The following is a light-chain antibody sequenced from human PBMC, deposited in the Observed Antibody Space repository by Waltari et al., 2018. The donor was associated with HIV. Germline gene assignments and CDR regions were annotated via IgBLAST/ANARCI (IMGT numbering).Light chain of an antibody. J-gene: IGLJ2*01. CDR1: SSNIGAGPD. V-gene: IGLV1-40*01. CDR2: GNN. CDR3: HCTDSSLMGPVV. Sequence: QSVLTQPPSVSGAPGQRVTISCPGTSSNIGAGPDVHWYRQLPGTAPKFLISGNNFRPSGVPDRFSGSKSGTSASLVITGLQADDEAVYYCHCTDSSLMGPVVFGGGTKLTVL.